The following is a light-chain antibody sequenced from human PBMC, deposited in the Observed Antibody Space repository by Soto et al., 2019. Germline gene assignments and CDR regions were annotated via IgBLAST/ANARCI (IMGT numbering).Light chain of an antibody. Sequence: EIVLTQSPGTLSLSPGERATLSCRASQSLWNYFLAWYQQKPGQAPRLLIYGASSRATGVPDRFSGSGSGTDFTLSISRLESEDFVVYYCQQYEIAPKTFGQGTKVEIK. J-gene: IGKJ1*01. CDR2: GAS. V-gene: IGKV3-20*01. CDR1: QSLWNYF. CDR3: QQYEIAPKT.